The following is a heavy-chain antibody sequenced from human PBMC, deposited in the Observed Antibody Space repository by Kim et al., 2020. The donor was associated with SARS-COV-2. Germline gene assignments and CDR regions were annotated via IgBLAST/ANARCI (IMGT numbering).Heavy chain of an antibody. D-gene: IGHD6-13*01. CDR3: ARGLGKQQLVRPYDAFDI. V-gene: IGHV1-46*01. Sequence: ASVKVSCKASGYTFTSYYMHWVRQAPGQGLEWMGIINPSGGSTSYAQKFQGRVTMTRDTSTSTVYMELSSLRSEDTAVYYCARGLGKQQLVRPYDAFDIWGQGTMVTVSS. CDR2: INPSGGST. J-gene: IGHJ3*02. CDR1: GYTFTSYY.